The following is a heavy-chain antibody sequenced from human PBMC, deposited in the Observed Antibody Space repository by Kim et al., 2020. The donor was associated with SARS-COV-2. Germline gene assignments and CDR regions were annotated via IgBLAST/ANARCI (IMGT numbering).Heavy chain of an antibody. CDR1: GGSISSSNW. Sequence: SETLSLTCAVSGGSISSSNWWSWVRQPPGKGLEWIGEIYHSGSTNYNPSLKSLVTISVDKSKNQFSLKLSSVTAADTAVYYCARAKAPIPKNDYDILTGYYRGWIDPWSQGTLVTVSS. J-gene: IGHJ5*02. CDR3: ARAKAPIPKNDYDILTGYYRGWIDP. D-gene: IGHD3-9*01. V-gene: IGHV4-4*02. CDR2: IYHSGST.